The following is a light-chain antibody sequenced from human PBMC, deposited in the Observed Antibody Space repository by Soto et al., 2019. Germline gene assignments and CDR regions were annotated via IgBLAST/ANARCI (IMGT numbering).Light chain of an antibody. J-gene: IGKJ2*01. Sequence: EIVLTQSRATLSLSPGERATLSCGASQSVSNYLAWYQQKPGQAPRLLIYDASNRATGIPARFSGSGSGTDFTLTISSLEPEDFAVYYCQQRSNWPHTFGQGTKLEIK. CDR1: QSVSNY. CDR3: QQRSNWPHT. CDR2: DAS. V-gene: IGKV3-11*01.